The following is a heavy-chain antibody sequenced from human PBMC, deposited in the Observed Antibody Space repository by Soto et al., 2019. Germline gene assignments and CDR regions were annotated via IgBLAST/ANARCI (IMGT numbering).Heavy chain of an antibody. Sequence: PGESLKISCKGSGYSFTSYWISWARQMPGKGLEWMGRIDPSDSYTNYSPSFQGHVTISADKSISTAYLQWSSLKASDTAMYYCARTASKYYYDSSGYRSPFYYYYGMDVWGQGTTVTVSS. CDR2: IDPSDSYT. J-gene: IGHJ6*02. CDR3: ARTASKYYYDSSGYRSPFYYYYGMDV. CDR1: GYSFTSYW. V-gene: IGHV5-10-1*01. D-gene: IGHD3-22*01.